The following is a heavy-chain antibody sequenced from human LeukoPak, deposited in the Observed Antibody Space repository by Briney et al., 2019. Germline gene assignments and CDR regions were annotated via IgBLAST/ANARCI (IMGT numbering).Heavy chain of an antibody. CDR2: IYSGGST. J-gene: IGHJ4*02. V-gene: IGHV3-53*01. Sequence: GGSLRLSCAASGFSVSTTYMSWVRQAPGKGLEWVSVIYSGGSTYSADSVKGRFTISRDNSKNTLYLQMNSLRAEDTAVYYCARGRAFRFWSGYLYYWGQGTLVTVSS. CDR1: GFSVSTTY. D-gene: IGHD3-3*01. CDR3: ARGRAFRFWSGYLYY.